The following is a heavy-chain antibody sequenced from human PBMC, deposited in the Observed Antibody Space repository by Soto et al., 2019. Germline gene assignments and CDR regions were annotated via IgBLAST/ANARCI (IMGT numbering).Heavy chain of an antibody. CDR1: GYSYTSYW. CDR2: IDPSDSYT. Sequence: PGESLKISCKGSGYSYTSYWISWVRQMPGKGLEWMGRIDPSDSYTNYSPSFQGHVTISADKSISTAYLQWSSLKASDTAMYYCARRVSSGWYSIDYWGQGTLVTVSS. CDR3: ARRVSSGWYSIDY. V-gene: IGHV5-10-1*01. D-gene: IGHD6-19*01. J-gene: IGHJ4*02.